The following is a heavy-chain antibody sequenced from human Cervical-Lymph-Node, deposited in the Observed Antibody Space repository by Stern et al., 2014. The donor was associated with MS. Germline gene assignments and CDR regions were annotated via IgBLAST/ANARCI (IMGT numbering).Heavy chain of an antibody. D-gene: IGHD2-2*02. J-gene: IGHJ6*02. CDR3: ARGPYCSSTSCYTNGYYFYGLDV. V-gene: IGHV1-18*01. CDR2: ISGYNGDT. Sequence: QEQLVQSGAEVKKPGASVKVSCKASGYTFTSFGISWVRRAPGQGLEWMGWISGYNGDTNYPQKFQGRVILTADTSTSTAYMDLTNLRSDDTAMYYCARGPYCSSTSCYTNGYYFYGLDVWGQGTTVTVSS. CDR1: GYTFTSFG.